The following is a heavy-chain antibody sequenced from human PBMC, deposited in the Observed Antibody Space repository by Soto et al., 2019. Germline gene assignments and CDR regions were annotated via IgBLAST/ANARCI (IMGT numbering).Heavy chain of an antibody. CDR2: ISAYNGKT. CDR3: ARDRLIAVTGLLHY. CDR1: GYPFTSYG. V-gene: IGHV1-18*01. J-gene: IGHJ4*02. Sequence: QVQLVQSGAEVKKPGASVKVSCKTSGYPFTSYGINWVRQAPGQGPEWMGWISAYNGKTSYTQKCQGRVTMTTDTSTSTAYMEMRSQRSDDTAVYYCARDRLIAVTGLLHYWGQGTLVTVSS. D-gene: IGHD6-19*01.